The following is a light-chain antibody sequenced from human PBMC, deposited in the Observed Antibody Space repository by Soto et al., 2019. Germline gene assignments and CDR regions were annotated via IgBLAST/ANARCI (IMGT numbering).Light chain of an antibody. CDR3: QQFSSYPLT. Sequence: EFVLTQSPGTLSLSPGERATLSCRASQTVRNNYLAWYQQKPGHAPKLLIYDASSRATGIPDRFSGGGSGTDFILTISRLEPEDFAVYYCQQFSSYPLTFGGGTKVDIK. J-gene: IGKJ4*01. V-gene: IGKV3-20*01. CDR2: DAS. CDR1: QTVRNNY.